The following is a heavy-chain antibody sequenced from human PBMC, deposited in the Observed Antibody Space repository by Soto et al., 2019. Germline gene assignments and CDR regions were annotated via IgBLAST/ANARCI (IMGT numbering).Heavy chain of an antibody. CDR2: ISYDGSNK. CDR1: GFTFSSYA. CDR3: ARGSIDWDY. D-gene: IGHD2-21*01. J-gene: IGHJ4*02. V-gene: IGHV3-30-3*01. Sequence: QVQLVESGGGVVQPARSLSLSCAASGFTFSSYAMHWVRQAPGKGLEWVAVISYDGSNKYYADSVKGRFTISRDNSKNTLYLQMNSLRAEDTAMYYCARGSIDWDYWGQGTLVTVSS.